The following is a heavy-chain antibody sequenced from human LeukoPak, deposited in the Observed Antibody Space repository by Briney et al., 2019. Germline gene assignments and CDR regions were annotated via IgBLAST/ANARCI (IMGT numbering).Heavy chain of an antibody. J-gene: IGHJ4*02. V-gene: IGHV3-23*01. D-gene: IGHD7-27*01. CDR1: GFTFSSFG. Sequence: QPGGSLRLSCGASGFTFSSFGMSWVRQAPGKGLEWVSDISGNGGRTYYVDSVKGRFTISRDNSKNTLYLQMYSLRAEDTAIYYCAKDLNWALDYWGQGTLVTVSS. CDR3: AKDLNWALDY. CDR2: ISGNGGRT.